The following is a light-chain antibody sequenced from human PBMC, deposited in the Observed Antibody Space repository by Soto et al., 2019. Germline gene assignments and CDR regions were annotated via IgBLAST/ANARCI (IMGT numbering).Light chain of an antibody. Sequence: EIVLTHSQGTLSFSPQERGNLXRMASQSVSSSYLAWYQQKPGQPPRLLIYGASSRATGIPDRFSGSGSGTDFPLTISRLEPEDFAVYYCQQYGSSPFTFGPGTKVDI. CDR3: QQYGSSPFT. V-gene: IGKV3-20*01. CDR1: QSVSSSY. J-gene: IGKJ3*01. CDR2: GAS.